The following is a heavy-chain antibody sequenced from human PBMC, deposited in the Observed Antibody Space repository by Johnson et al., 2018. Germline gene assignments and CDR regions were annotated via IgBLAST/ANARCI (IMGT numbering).Heavy chain of an antibody. V-gene: IGHV4-59*01. CDR2: IYYSGST. CDR1: GGSISSYY. J-gene: IGHJ6*03. D-gene: IGHD1-26*01. CDR3: ARPSSSYYYYYMDV. Sequence: QVQLQESGPGLVKPSETLSLTCTVSGGSISSYYWSWIRPPPGKGLEWIGYIYYSGSTNYNPSLKSRVTISVDTSKNQFSLKLGSVTAADTAVYYGARPSSSYYYYYMDVWGKGTTVTVSS.